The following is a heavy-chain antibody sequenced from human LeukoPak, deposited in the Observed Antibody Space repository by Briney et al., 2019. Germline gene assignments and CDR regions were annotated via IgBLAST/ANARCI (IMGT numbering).Heavy chain of an antibody. CDR1: GYIFTTYG. CDR2: INPYNGNT. J-gene: IGHJ4*02. V-gene: IGHV1-18*01. Sequence: ASVKVSCKASGYIFTTYGISWVRQAPGQGLEWMGWINPYNGNTKYAQNFQDRVSMTTDTSTSTAYMGLRSLRYGDTAVYYCAREIYGRFDYWGQGTLVTVSS. CDR3: AREIYGRFDY. D-gene: IGHD2-2*02.